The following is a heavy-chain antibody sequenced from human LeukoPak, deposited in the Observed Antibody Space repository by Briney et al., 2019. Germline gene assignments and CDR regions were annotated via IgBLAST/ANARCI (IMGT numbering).Heavy chain of an antibody. CDR2: INPNSGGT. CDR1: GYTFTGYY. CDR3: ARGYYDSSGYYPFDY. V-gene: IGHV1-2*02. D-gene: IGHD3-22*01. J-gene: IGHJ4*02. Sequence: ASVTVSCKASGYTFTGYYMHWVRQAPGQGLEWMGWINPNSGGTNYAQKFQGRVTMTRDTSISTAYMELSRLRSDDTAVYYCARGYYDSSGYYPFDYWGQGTLVTVPS.